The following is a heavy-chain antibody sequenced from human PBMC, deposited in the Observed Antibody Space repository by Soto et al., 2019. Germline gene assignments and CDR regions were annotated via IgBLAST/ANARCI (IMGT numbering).Heavy chain of an antibody. V-gene: IGHV3-30*18. CDR2: ISYDGSDK. J-gene: IGHJ4*02. CDR1: GFTFNTFG. D-gene: IGHD2-2*01. CDR3: AKSPNFYCSSYHCYKYYFDY. Sequence: QEQLVESGGGVVLPGRSLRLSCAASGFTFNTFGMHWVRQAPGKGLEWVAVISYDGSDKYYSDSVRGRFTISRDNSMNTLYLQMNSLTTEDTAVYYCAKSPNFYCSSYHCYKYYFDYWGQGTLVTVSS.